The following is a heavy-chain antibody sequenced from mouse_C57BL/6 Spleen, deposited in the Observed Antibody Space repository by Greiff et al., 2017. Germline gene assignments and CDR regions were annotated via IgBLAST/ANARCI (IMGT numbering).Heavy chain of an antibody. CDR2: IDPSDSET. CDR3: ARVRGYDGYYEGFAY. D-gene: IGHD2-3*01. J-gene: IGHJ3*01. V-gene: IGHV1-52*01. CDR1: GYTFTSYW. Sequence: QVQLQQPGAELVRPGSSVKLSCKASGYTFTSYWMHWVKQRPIQGLEWIGNIDPSDSETHYNQKFKDKATLTVDKSSSTAYMQLSSLTSEDSAVYYCARVRGYDGYYEGFAYWGQGALVPVSA.